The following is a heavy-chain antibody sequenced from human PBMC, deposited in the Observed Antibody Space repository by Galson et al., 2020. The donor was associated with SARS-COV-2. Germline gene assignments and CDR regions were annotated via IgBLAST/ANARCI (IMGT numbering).Heavy chain of an antibody. J-gene: IGHJ4*02. CDR1: GFTFSSYW. CDR2: IYSEGSST. D-gene: IGHD7-27*01. Sequence: ALHGESLKISCAASGFTFSSYWMHWVRQAPGKGLEWVSRIYSEGSSTSYAASVKGRFTISGDNAKNTLYLQMNRLRAEDTAVYYCARGDMGNDYFDYWGQGTLVTVSS. V-gene: IGHV3-74*01. CDR3: ARGDMGNDYFDY.